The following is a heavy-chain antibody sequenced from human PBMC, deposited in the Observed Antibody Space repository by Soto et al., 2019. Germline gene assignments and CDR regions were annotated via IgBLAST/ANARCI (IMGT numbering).Heavy chain of an antibody. V-gene: IGHV3-43D*04. J-gene: IGHJ4*02. D-gene: IGHD5-18*01. CDR2: ISWDGDIT. Sequence: GGSLRLSCAASGFPFDDYAMHWVRQAPGKGLEWVSFISWDGDITYYADSVKGRFTISRDNSKNSLYLQMNSLRGEDTAFYYCAKGGGYTYGLFDYRGQGTQVTVSS. CDR3: AKGGGYTYGLFDY. CDR1: GFPFDDYA.